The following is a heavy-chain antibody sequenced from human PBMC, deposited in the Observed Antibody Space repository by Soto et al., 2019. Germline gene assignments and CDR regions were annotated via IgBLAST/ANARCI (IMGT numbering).Heavy chain of an antibody. J-gene: IGHJ4*02. D-gene: IGHD1-20*01. CDR3: ARLITPRVLDS. V-gene: IGHV3-7*05. CDR1: GSIFSNYW. Sequence: EVQLVESGGGLVQPGGSLRLSCAASGSIFSNYWMRWVRQAPGKGLEWVANMKQDGSEKDLVGSVKGRFTISRDNAKNSLYLQMNSLTTEDTAVYYCARLITPRVLDSWGQGTLVTVSS. CDR2: MKQDGSEK.